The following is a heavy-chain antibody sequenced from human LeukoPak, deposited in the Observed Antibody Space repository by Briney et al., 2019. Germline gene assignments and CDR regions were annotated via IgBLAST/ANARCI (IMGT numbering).Heavy chain of an antibody. V-gene: IGHV1-69*13. CDR2: IIPIFGAA. Sequence: GASVKFSCKASGGTFSSYAISWVRQAPGQGLEWMGGIIPIFGAANYAQKFQGRVTITADESTSTAYMELSSLRSEDTAVYYCAREIDAGWFDPWGQGTLVTVSS. CDR3: AREIDAGWFDP. CDR1: GGTFSSYA. J-gene: IGHJ5*02. D-gene: IGHD2-21*01.